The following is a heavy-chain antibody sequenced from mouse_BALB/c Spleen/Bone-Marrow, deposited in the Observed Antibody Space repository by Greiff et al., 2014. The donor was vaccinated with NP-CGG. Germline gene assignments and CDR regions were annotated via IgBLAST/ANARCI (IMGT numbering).Heavy chain of an antibody. Sequence: QVQLKHSGSVLVRPGASVKLSCKASGYTFTSSWMHWAKQRPGQGLEWIGDIHPNSGNTNYNEKFRGKATLTVDTSSNTAYVDLSSLTSEDSAVHYCARSYRFWYFDVWGAGTTVTVSS. CDR2: IHPNSGNT. CDR1: GYTFTSSW. V-gene: IGHV1S130*01. CDR3: ARSYRFWYFDV. D-gene: IGHD2-14*01. J-gene: IGHJ1*01.